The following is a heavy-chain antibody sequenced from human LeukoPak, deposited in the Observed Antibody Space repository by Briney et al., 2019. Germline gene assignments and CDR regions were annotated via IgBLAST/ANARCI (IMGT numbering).Heavy chain of an antibody. CDR2: ISSNGGST. J-gene: IGHJ4*02. CDR1: GFTFSSYA. Sequence: GGSLRLACAASGFTFSSYAMHWVRQAPGKGLEYVSAISSNGGSTYYANSVKGRFTISRDNSKNTLYLQMGSLRAEDMAVYYCARRPPPQYSSSGYYFDYWGQGTLVTVSS. V-gene: IGHV3-64*01. D-gene: IGHD6-13*01. CDR3: ARRPPPQYSSSGYYFDY.